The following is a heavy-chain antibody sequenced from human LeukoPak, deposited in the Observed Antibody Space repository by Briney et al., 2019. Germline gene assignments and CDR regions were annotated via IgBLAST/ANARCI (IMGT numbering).Heavy chain of an antibody. J-gene: IGHJ6*03. CDR3: AREPIMITFGGVIAQYYYMDV. V-gene: IGHV1-2*02. D-gene: IGHD3-16*02. CDR1: GYTFTGYY. CDR2: INPNSGGT. Sequence: ASVKVSCKASGYTFTGYYMHWVRQAPGQGLEWMGWINPNSGGTNYAQKFQGRVTMTRDTSISTAYMELSRLRSDDTAVYYCAREPIMITFGGVIAQYYYMDVWGKGTTVTISS.